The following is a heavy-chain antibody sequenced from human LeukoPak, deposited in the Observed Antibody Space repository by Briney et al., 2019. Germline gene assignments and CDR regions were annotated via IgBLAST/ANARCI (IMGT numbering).Heavy chain of an antibody. V-gene: IGHV3-30*18. Sequence: GGSLRLPCAASGFTFSNYGIHWVRQAPGKGLEWVAVISYDGSNQYYADSVKGRFTISRDNSRNTLSLQMNSLRVEDTAMYFCAKEVGESNSGKSVFDCWGQGTLVAVSS. D-gene: IGHD3-10*01. CDR3: AKEVGESNSGKSVFDC. CDR1: GFTFSNYG. J-gene: IGHJ4*02. CDR2: ISYDGSNQ.